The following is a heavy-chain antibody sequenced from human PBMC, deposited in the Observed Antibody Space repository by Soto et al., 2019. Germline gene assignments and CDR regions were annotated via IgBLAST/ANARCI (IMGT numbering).Heavy chain of an antibody. V-gene: IGHV1-3*01. D-gene: IGHD1-26*01. CDR2: INPASGHN. CDR3: GRSVVGATGEILYNAMDV. CDR1: GYTFTTYA. Sequence: QVQLVQSGAEVKKPGASVKVSCKASGYTFTTYALHWVRQAPGQRPEWMGWINPASGHNKYSKEFQDRVTIPRDTSASKGYMELSRLRSEDTAVYYCGRSVVGATGEILYNAMDVWGQGTTVSVSS. J-gene: IGHJ6*02.